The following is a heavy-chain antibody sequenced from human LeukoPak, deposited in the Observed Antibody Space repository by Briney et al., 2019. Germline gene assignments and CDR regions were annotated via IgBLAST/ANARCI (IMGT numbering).Heavy chain of an antibody. J-gene: IGHJ4*02. CDR2: IWYGGSNK. D-gene: IGHD6-19*01. CDR1: GFTFSSYA. CDR3: AKVLPLYGVAGLDLDY. Sequence: GGSLRLACAASGFTFSSYAMSWVSQAPGKGLERVAVIWYGGSNKYYADSVRGRFTISRDNSKTTLYLQMNRLRAEDTAVYSRAKVLPLYGVAGLDLDYWGQGTLVTVSS. V-gene: IGHV3-33*06.